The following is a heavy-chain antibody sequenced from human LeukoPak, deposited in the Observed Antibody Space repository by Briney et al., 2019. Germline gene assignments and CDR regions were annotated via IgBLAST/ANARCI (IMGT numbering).Heavy chain of an antibody. D-gene: IGHD1-1*01. CDR3: ARVESRTGIRDSNWFDP. V-gene: IGHV1-8*03. Sequence: GASVKVSCKALGYTFTSYDINWVRQATGQGLEWMGWMNPNSGNTGYAQQFQGRVTITRNTSISTAYMELSRLRSEDTAVYYCARVESRTGIRDSNWFDPWGQGTLVTVSS. CDR1: GYTFTSYD. J-gene: IGHJ5*02. CDR2: MNPNSGNT.